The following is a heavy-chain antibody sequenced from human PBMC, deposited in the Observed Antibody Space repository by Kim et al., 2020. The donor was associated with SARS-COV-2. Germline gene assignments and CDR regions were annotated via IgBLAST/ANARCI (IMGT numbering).Heavy chain of an antibody. V-gene: IGHV3-66*01. D-gene: IGHD6-13*01. Sequence: SVKGRFTISRDNSKNTLYLKMNSLRAEDTAVYYCARGGVAAAGDDDAFDIWGQGTMVTVSS. CDR3: ARGGVAAAGDDDAFDI. J-gene: IGHJ3*02.